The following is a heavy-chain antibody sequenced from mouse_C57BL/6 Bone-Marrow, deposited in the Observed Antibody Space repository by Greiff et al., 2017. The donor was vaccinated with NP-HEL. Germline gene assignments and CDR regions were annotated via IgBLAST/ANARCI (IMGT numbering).Heavy chain of an antibody. V-gene: IGHV1-81*01. D-gene: IGHD1-1*02. CDR3: AIYGSRNCYDF. Sequence: VQLQQSGAELVRPGASVKLSCKASGYTFTSYGISWVKQRTGQGLEWIGEIYPRSGNTYYNEKFKGKATLTVDKSSSTAYMELRSLTSEDSAVYFCAIYGSRNCYDFGDRGTALTVTA. CDR1: GYTFTSYG. J-gene: IGHJ2*01. CDR2: IYPRSGNT.